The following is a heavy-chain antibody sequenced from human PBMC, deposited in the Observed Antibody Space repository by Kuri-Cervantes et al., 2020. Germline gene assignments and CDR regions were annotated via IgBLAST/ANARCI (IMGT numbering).Heavy chain of an antibody. CDR3: ARLPYYYDSSGLRYYMDV. V-gene: IGHV4-34*01. Sequence: SETLSLTCAVYGGSFSGYYWSWIRQPPGKGLEWIGEIDHTGTTNYNPSLESRVTISGDTPKNQFSLKLSSVSAADTAVYYCARLPYYYDSSGLRYYMDVWGKGTTVTVSS. CDR2: IDHTGTT. D-gene: IGHD3-22*01. CDR1: GGSFSGYY. J-gene: IGHJ6*03.